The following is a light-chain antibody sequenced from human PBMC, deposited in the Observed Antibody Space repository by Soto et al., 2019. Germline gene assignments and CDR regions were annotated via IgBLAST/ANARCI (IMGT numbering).Light chain of an antibody. J-gene: IGLJ1*01. CDR3: TLYTSENTYV. V-gene: IGLV2-18*01. CDR2: EAS. Sequence: QSVLTQPPSVSGSPGQSVTISCTGTSTDFVSYNRVSWYQQPPGTAPKLIIYEASNRPSGVPDRFSGSKSGNTASLTISGLQAADEADYYCTLYTSENTYVFGTGTKVT. CDR1: STDFVSYNR.